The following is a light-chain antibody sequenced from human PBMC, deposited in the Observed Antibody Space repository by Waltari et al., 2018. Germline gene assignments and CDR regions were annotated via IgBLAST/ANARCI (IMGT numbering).Light chain of an antibody. J-gene: IGKJ4*01. V-gene: IGKV3-20*01. CDR2: GAS. CDR1: QSVSHSN. Sequence: IVLTQSPGTLSFSPGERATLSCRASQSVSHSNLAWYQQKGGQAPRLLIYGASSRATGIPDRFSGSGSGTDFTLTISRLEPEDFGVYYCQQYAGSPITFGGGTKVEI. CDR3: QQYAGSPIT.